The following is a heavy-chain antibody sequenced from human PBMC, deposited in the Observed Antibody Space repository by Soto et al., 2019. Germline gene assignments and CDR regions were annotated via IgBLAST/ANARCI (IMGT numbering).Heavy chain of an antibody. V-gene: IGHV4-39*01. Sequence: SQTLSLTCTVSGGSISSSSYYWGWIRQPPGKGLEWIGSIYYSGSTYYNPSLKSRVTISVDTSKNQFSLKLSSVTAADTAVYYCARQYNWNYGAFDIWGQGTMVTVSS. CDR3: ARQYNWNYGAFDI. J-gene: IGHJ3*02. D-gene: IGHD1-7*01. CDR2: IYYSGST. CDR1: GGSISSSSYY.